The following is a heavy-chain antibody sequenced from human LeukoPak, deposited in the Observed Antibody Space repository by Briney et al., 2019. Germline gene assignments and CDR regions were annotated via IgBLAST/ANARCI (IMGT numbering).Heavy chain of an antibody. V-gene: IGHV4-4*07. CDR3: ASRVLEVAPTIRNGENWFDS. CDR1: GGSISSYF. D-gene: IGHD1-26*01. J-gene: IGHJ5*01. CDR2: IYISGST. Sequence: PSETLSLTCTVSGGSISSYFWNWIRQPAGKGLEWIGRIYISGSTIYNPSLKSRVTLSVDTSKNQVSLKLSSVTAADTAMYYCASRVLEVAPTIRNGENWFDSWGQGTLVTVSS.